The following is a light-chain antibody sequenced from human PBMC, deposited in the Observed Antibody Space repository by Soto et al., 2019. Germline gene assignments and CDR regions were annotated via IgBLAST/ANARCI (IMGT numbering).Light chain of an antibody. CDR2: EVT. J-gene: IGLJ3*02. CDR3: SSHAGINNVV. Sequence: QSALTQPPSASGSPGQSVTISCTGTSSDVGGYNYVSWYQQHPGKAPKLMIYEVTKRPSGVPDRFSGSKSGNTASLTVPGLLAEDEADYYCSSHAGINNVVFGGGTKLTVL. CDR1: SSDVGGYNY. V-gene: IGLV2-8*01.